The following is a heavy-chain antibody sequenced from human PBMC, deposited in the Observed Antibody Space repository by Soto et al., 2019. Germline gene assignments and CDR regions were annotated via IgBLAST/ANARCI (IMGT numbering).Heavy chain of an antibody. D-gene: IGHD6-6*01. CDR3: ARGLRSVLDY. J-gene: IGHJ4*02. CDR1: GFTFRNFG. Sequence: GGSLKLSCVASGFTFRNFGMHWVRQAPGKGLEWVAVISNDENIKQYADSVRGRFAIARDNSKNTLYLQVTSLRAEDTAIYYCARGLRSVLDYWGQGALVTVSS. V-gene: IGHV3-33*01. CDR2: ISNDENIK.